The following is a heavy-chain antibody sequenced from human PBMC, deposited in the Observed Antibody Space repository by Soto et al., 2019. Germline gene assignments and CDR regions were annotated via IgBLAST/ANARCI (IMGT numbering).Heavy chain of an antibody. CDR2: IHNIGDT. CDR1: GGSISSYY. D-gene: IGHD6-19*01. Sequence: SETLSFTCTVSGGSISSYYWSWIRQPPGKGLEWIGYIHNIGDTNYNPSLKSRVTISVDTSKNQFSLKLSSVTAADTAVYYCARRDRDYSSGWYFDYWGLGTLVTVSS. V-gene: IGHV4-59*01. CDR3: ARRDRDYSSGWYFDY. J-gene: IGHJ4*02.